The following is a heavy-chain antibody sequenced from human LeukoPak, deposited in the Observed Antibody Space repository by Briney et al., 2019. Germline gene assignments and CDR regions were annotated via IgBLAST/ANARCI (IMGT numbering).Heavy chain of an antibody. CDR3: ARTADFAAGYYIDY. D-gene: IGHD6-13*01. J-gene: IGHJ4*02. V-gene: IGHV3-21*01. CDR2: ISGSSRHK. CDR1: GFTFSSYT. Sequence: GGSLRLSCAASGFTFSSYTMNWVRQAPGKGLEWVSSISGSSRHKYYADSVKGRFTISRDNAKNSLYLQMNSLRAEDTAVYYCARTADFAAGYYIDYWGQGTLVTVSS.